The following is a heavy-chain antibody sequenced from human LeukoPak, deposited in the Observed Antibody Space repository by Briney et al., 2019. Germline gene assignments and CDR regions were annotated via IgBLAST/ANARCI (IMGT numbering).Heavy chain of an antibody. J-gene: IGHJ4*02. CDR3: ARVSSSGYGY. Sequence: PGGSLRLPCAASGFTFSSYEMNWVRQAPGKGLEWVSSISSSSSYIYYADSVKGRFTISRDNAKNSLYLQMNSLRAEDTAVYYCARVSSSGYGYWGQGTLVTVSS. CDR1: GFTFSSYE. CDR2: ISSSSSYI. V-gene: IGHV3-21*01. D-gene: IGHD3-22*01.